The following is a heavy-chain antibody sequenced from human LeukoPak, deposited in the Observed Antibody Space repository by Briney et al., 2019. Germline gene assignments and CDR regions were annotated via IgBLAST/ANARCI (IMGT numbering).Heavy chain of an antibody. CDR3: ARDHHYCDSTGYFGY. CDR1: GYTFANYG. V-gene: IGHV1-18*01. J-gene: IGHJ4*02. Sequence: ASVKVSCKASGYTFANYGISWVRQAPGHGLEWMGWISINNGNTEYAQKFQGRVTVTTDTSTSTAYMELRSLTSDDTAVYYCARDHHYCDSTGYFGYWGQGTLVTVSS. CDR2: ISINNGNT. D-gene: IGHD3-22*01.